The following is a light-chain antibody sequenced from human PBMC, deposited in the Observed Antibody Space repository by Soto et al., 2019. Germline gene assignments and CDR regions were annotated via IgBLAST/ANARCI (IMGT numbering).Light chain of an antibody. V-gene: IGLV2-14*03. CDR2: AVS. CDR1: SSDVGNYDY. Sequence: QSALTQPASVSGSPGQSITISCTGTSSDVGNYDYVSWYQQYPGKAPKLMIYAVSRRPSGVSNRFSGSKSGNTASLTISGPQAEDEADYYCTSYTPSTTYVFGTGPQLTVL. J-gene: IGLJ1*01. CDR3: TSYTPSTTYV.